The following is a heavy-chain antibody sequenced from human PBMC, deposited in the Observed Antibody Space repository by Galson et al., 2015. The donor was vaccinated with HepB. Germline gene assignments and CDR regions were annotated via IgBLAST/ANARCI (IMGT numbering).Heavy chain of an antibody. Sequence: SVTVSCKASGGTLNRYTLNWVRQAPGQGLEWMGRIIPMLGITDYAQTFQGRVTVTADKSTNTAHMELSSLRSEDTAIYYCAGSLSGTSFYHFNGMDVWGQGTRVTVSS. V-gene: IGHV1-69*02. J-gene: IGHJ6*02. CDR2: IIPMLGIT. CDR3: AGSLSGTSFYHFNGMDV. D-gene: IGHD1/OR15-1a*01. CDR1: GGTLNRYT.